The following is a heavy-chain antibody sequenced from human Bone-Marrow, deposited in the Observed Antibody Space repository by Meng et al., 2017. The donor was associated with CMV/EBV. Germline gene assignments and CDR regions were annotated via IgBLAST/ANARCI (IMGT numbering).Heavy chain of an antibody. J-gene: IGHJ4*02. D-gene: IGHD6-13*01. V-gene: IGHV3-21*01. CDR1: GFTFSSYS. CDR2: ISSSSSYI. Sequence: GGSLRLSCAASGFTFSSYSMNWVRQAPGKGLEWVSSISSSSSYIYYADSVKGRFTISRDNAKNSLYLQMNSLRAEDTAVYYCASWPREAAAGTANYWGQGTLATVSS. CDR3: ASWPREAAAGTANY.